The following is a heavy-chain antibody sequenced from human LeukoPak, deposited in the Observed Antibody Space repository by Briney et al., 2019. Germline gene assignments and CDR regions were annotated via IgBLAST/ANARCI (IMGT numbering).Heavy chain of an antibody. J-gene: IGHJ4*02. D-gene: IGHD1-26*01. V-gene: IGHV4-39*01. Sequence: SETLSLTCTVSGGSISSRSHYWAWIRQPPGKGLEWIGSMYYSGSTYHNPSLKSRITISVDTSRNHFSLKLSSVTAADTAVYFCARQEVGSRAFDYWGQGTLVTVSS. CDR1: GGSISSRSHY. CDR3: ARQEVGSRAFDY. CDR2: MYYSGST.